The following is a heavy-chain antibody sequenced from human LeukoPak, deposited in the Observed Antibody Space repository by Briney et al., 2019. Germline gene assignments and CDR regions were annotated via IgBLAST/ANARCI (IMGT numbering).Heavy chain of an antibody. CDR3: AKDGKKYGSTWDFDY. D-gene: IGHD6-13*01. J-gene: IGHJ4*02. Sequence: PGGSLRLSCAASGFTFGSYAMLWVRQAPGKGLEWVSHISSSGGSTYYADSVKGRFTISRVNSKNTLYLQMNSLRAEDTAVYYCAKDGKKYGSTWDFDYWGQGTLVTVSS. V-gene: IGHV3-23*01. CDR1: GFTFGSYA. CDR2: ISSSGGST.